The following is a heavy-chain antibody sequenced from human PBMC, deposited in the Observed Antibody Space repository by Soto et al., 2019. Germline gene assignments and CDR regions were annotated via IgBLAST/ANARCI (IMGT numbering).Heavy chain of an antibody. V-gene: IGHV1-58*01. Sequence: SVKVSCKASGFTFTSSAVQWVRQARGQRLEWMGWIVVGSGNTNYAQKFQGRVTMTTDTSTSTAYMELRSLRSDDTAVYYCARDKNEWLRFGYDAFDIWGQGTMVTVSS. J-gene: IGHJ3*02. D-gene: IGHD5-12*01. CDR1: GFTFTSSA. CDR3: ARDKNEWLRFGYDAFDI. CDR2: IVVGSGNT.